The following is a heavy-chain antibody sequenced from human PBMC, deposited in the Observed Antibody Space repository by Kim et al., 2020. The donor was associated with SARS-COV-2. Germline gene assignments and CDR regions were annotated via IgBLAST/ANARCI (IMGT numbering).Heavy chain of an antibody. D-gene: IGHD6-6*01. CDR3: AKHPPSSIAEFDY. V-gene: IGHV3-30*02. Sequence: YADSVKGRFTISRDNSKNTLYLQMNSLRAEDTAVYYCAKHPPSSIAEFDYWGQGTLVTISS. J-gene: IGHJ4*02.